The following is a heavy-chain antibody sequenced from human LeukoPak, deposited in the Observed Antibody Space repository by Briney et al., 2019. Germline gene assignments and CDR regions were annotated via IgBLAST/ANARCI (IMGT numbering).Heavy chain of an antibody. CDR2: IYYSGST. D-gene: IGHD6-19*01. J-gene: IGHJ5*02. Sequence: SETLSLTCTVSGGSISSSSYYWGWIRQPPGKGLEWIGSIYYSGSTYYNPSLKSRVTISVDTSKNQFSLKLSSVTAADTAVYYCARRVAVAPNWLDPWGQGTLVTVSS. V-gene: IGHV4-39*01. CDR3: ARRVAVAPNWLDP. CDR1: GGSISSSSYY.